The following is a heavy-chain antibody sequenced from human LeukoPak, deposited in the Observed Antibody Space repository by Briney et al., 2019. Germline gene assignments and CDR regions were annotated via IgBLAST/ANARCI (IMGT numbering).Heavy chain of an antibody. Sequence: PSETLSLTCTVSGYSISSGYYWGWIRQPPGKGLEWIVSIYHSGSTYYNPSLKSRVTISVDTSKNQFSLKLSSVTAADTAVYYCAREILGTSCYRCRYFDYWGQGTLVTVSS. J-gene: IGHJ4*02. V-gene: IGHV4-38-2*02. CDR1: GYSISSGYY. CDR3: AREILGTSCYRCRYFDY. D-gene: IGHD2-2*02. CDR2: IYHSGST.